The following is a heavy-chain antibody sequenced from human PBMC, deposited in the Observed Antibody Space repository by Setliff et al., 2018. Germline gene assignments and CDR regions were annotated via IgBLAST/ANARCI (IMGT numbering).Heavy chain of an antibody. D-gene: IGHD2-15*01. CDR1: GFTFSSCG. CDR3: AKDSRYCSGGSCSEPDAFDI. J-gene: IGHJ3*02. Sequence: HPGGSLSLSCAASGFTFSSCGMHWVRQAPGKGLEWVAVIWYDGSNKYYADSVKGRFTISRDNSKNTLFLQMNSLRAEDTAVYYCAKDSRYCSGGSCSEPDAFDIWGQGTMVTVSS. CDR2: IWYDGSNK. V-gene: IGHV3-33*06.